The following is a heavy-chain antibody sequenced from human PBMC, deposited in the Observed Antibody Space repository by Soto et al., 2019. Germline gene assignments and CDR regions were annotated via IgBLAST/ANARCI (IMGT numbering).Heavy chain of an antibody. J-gene: IGHJ4*02. V-gene: IGHV4-39*01. D-gene: IGHD6-13*01. CDR3: ARVCVAAAGTVYYFDY. CDR1: GGSISSSSYY. Sequence: QLQLQESGPGLVKPSETLSLTCTVSGGSISSSSYYWGWIRQPPGKGLEWIGSIYYSGSTYYNPSLKSRVTISVDTSKNQFSLKLSSVTAADTAVYYCARVCVAAAGTVYYFDYWGQGTLVTVSS. CDR2: IYYSGST.